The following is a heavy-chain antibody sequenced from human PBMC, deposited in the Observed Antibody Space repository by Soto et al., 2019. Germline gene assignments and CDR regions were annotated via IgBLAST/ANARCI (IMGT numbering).Heavy chain of an antibody. CDR2: IDWDDDK. CDR1: GFSLSTSGMC. V-gene: IGHV2-70*11. CDR3: ARSHYGDYENGFDI. D-gene: IGHD4-17*01. Sequence: SGPTLVNPTQTLTLTCTFSGFSLSTSGMCVSWIRQPPGKALEWLARIDWDDDKYYSTSLKTRLTISKDTSKNQVVLTMTNMDPVDTATYYCARSHYGDYENGFDIWGQGTMVTVSS. J-gene: IGHJ3*02.